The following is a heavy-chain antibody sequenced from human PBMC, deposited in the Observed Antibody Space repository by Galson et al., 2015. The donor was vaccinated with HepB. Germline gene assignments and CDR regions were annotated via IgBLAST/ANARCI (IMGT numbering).Heavy chain of an antibody. Sequence: SVKVSCKVSGGTLSSYVITWVRQAPGQGPEWMGGIIPIFDTTNYAQKYQGRVIITADESSSTAYMELSSLTTGDTAIYYCAKEVAEIGIDHWGQGTLVTVSS. J-gene: IGHJ4*02. V-gene: IGHV1-69*13. D-gene: IGHD5-12*01. CDR3: AKEVAEIGIDH. CDR1: GGTLSSYV. CDR2: IIPIFDTT.